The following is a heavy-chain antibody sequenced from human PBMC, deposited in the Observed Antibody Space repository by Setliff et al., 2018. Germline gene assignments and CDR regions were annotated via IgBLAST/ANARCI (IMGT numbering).Heavy chain of an antibody. Sequence: GGSLRLSCAASGFSFKEYYMSWIRQAPGKGLEWVSYISSSGSTIYYADSVKGRFTISRDNPKNSLYLEMTSLGAEDTAVYYCVRSFGSAAGPTRYAFDIWGQGTMVTVSS. CDR2: ISSSGSTI. D-gene: IGHD6-13*01. CDR3: VRSFGSAAGPTRYAFDI. CDR1: GFSFKEYY. V-gene: IGHV3-11*04. J-gene: IGHJ3*02.